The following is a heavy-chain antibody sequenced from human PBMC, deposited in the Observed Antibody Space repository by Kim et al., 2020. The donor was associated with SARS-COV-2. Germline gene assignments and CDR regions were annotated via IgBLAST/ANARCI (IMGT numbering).Heavy chain of an antibody. V-gene: IGHV4-31*02. J-gene: IGHJ4*02. CDR3: ARARTITMIVVVITYFDY. Sequence: LEWIGYIYYSGSTYYNPSLKSRVTISVDTSKNQFSLKLSSVTAADTAMYYCARARTITMIVVVITYFDYWGQGTLVTVSS. CDR2: IYYSGST. D-gene: IGHD3-22*01.